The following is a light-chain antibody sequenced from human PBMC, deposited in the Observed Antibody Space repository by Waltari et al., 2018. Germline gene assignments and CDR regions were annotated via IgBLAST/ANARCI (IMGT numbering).Light chain of an antibody. Sequence: EIVMTQSPATLSVSPGERATLSCRASQSVSSNLAWYQQKPGQAPRLLIYGASPRATGIPARVSGSGSGTEFTLTISSLQSEDFAVYYCQQYNNWPMYTFGQGTKLEIK. CDR1: QSVSSN. J-gene: IGKJ2*01. V-gene: IGKV3-15*01. CDR2: GAS. CDR3: QQYNNWPMYT.